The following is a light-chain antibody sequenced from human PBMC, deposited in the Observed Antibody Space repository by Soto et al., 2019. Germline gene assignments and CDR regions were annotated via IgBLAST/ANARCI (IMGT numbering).Light chain of an antibody. CDR1: QSITSY. J-gene: IGKJ3*01. V-gene: IGKV1-39*01. CDR3: QQSYYTPLT. Sequence: DIQMTQSPSSLSASVGDRVTITCRASQSITSYLNWYQQKPGKAPKLLIYAASSLQSGVPSRFSGSGSGSDFTLTISSLQPEDFATYYCQQSYYTPLTFGPGTKVDIK. CDR2: AAS.